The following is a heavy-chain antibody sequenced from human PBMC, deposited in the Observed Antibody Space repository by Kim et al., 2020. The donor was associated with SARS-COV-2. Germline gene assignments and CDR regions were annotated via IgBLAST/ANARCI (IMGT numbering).Heavy chain of an antibody. CDR1: GDSVSSTAYF. CDR3: ATRILASRGG. D-gene: IGHD3-16*01. CDR2: VHSGGTT. J-gene: IGHJ4*02. Sequence: SETLSLTCTVSGDSVSSTAYFWVWIRQPPGKGLEWIGSVHSGGTTSYNPSLRSRLTISMDTSKNQFSLNLMSVTAADTAVYYCATRILASRGGWGQETLVTVSS. V-gene: IGHV4-39*01.